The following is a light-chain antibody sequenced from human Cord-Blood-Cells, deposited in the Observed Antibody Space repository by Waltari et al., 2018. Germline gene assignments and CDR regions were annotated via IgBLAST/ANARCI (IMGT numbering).Light chain of an antibody. V-gene: IGLV2-11*01. Sequence: QSALTQPPPVSGSPGQSVTISCTGTSSEVGGYTFVSWYQQHPGKAPKLMIYDVSKRPSGVPDRFSGSKSGNTASLTISGLQAEDEADYYCCSYAGSYSRYVFGTGTKVTVL. J-gene: IGLJ1*01. CDR2: DVS. CDR1: SSEVGGYTF. CDR3: CSYAGSYSRYV.